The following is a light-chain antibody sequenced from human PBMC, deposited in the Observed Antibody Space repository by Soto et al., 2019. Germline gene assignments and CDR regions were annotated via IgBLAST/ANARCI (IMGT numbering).Light chain of an antibody. Sequence: DIVMTQSPDSLAVSLGERATIHCKSSQSLLYHSNDKNYLSWYQQKPGHPPRVLIYWASTRESGVPDRFSGSGSGTDFTLTISSLQAEDVAVYYCQQYYETPYTFGQGTKLEI. CDR2: WAS. J-gene: IGKJ2*01. V-gene: IGKV4-1*01. CDR1: QSLLYHSNDKNY. CDR3: QQYYETPYT.